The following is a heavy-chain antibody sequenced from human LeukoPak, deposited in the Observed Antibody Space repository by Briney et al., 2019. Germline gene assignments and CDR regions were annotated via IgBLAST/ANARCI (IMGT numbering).Heavy chain of an antibody. D-gene: IGHD1-20*01. CDR2: IWYDGSNK. V-gene: IGHV3-33*06. J-gene: IGHJ4*02. CDR3: AKPTGITGTTLPSPFDY. CDR1: GFTFSSYG. Sequence: GGSLRLSCAASGFTFSSYGMHWVRQAPGKGLEWVAVIWYDGSNKYYADSVKGRFTISRDNSKNTLYLQMRSLRAEDTALYYCAKPTGITGTTLPSPFDYWGQGTLVTVSS.